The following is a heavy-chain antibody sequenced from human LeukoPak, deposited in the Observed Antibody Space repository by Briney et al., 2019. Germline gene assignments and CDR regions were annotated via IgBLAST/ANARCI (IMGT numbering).Heavy chain of an antibody. CDR3: ARAVPYDFWSGYEYYFDY. CDR2: INPSGGST. CDR1: GYTFTSYY. Sequence: ASVKVSCKASGYTFTSYYMHWVRQAPGQGLEWMGIINPSGGSTSYAQKFQGRVTMTRDTSTSTVYMELSSLRSEDTAVYYCARAVPYDFWSGYEYYFDYWGQGTLVTVSS. V-gene: IGHV1-46*01. D-gene: IGHD3-3*01. J-gene: IGHJ4*02.